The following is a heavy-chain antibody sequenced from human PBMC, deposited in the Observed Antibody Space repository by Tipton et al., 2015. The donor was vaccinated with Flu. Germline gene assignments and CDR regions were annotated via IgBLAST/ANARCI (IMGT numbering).Heavy chain of an antibody. Sequence: TLSLTCNVSGRSIRDYYWSWIRQPPGKAPEWIGYVDDRGSSNKNPSLRSRVTMSVDMAKNQFSLNLTSVTAADTAFYYCARNNPVLTGYFTGPKSGGFFDFWGQGALVTVSS. CDR3: ARNNPVLTGYFTGPKSGGFFDF. D-gene: IGHD3-9*01. J-gene: IGHJ4*02. CDR1: GRSIRDYY. V-gene: IGHV4-59*12. CDR2: VDDRGSS.